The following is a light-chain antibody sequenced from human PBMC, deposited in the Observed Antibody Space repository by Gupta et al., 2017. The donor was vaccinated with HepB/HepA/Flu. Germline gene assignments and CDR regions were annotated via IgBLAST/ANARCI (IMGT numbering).Light chain of an antibody. CDR2: SNN. V-gene: IGLV1-44*01. CDR3: AAWDDSLNGVL. Sequence: QSVLTQPPSAFRTPGQSVPIPCSGRSSNIGTNPVNWYQQLPGTAPKLLIYSNNRRPSGGPDRFSGSKYGTSGFLAISGLQSEDEADYYCAAWDDSLNGVLFGGGTKLTVL. J-gene: IGLJ2*01. CDR1: SSNIGTNP.